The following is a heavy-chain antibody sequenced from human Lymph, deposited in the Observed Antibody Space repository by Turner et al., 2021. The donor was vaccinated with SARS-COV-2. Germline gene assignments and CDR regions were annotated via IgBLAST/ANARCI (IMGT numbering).Heavy chain of an antibody. J-gene: IGHJ5*02. V-gene: IGHV3-30-3*01. CDR2: ISYDGSNK. Sequence: QVQLVEAGGGEVQHGRCRRRSCAAAGFTFSTYAMHGVRQAPGKGLEWVALISYDGSNKYSADSVKGRFTIYRDNSKNTLYLQMNSLRPADTAVYYCARDGGGWLDPWGQGTLVTVSS. D-gene: IGHD3-16*01. CDR3: ARDGGGWLDP. CDR1: GFTFSTYA.